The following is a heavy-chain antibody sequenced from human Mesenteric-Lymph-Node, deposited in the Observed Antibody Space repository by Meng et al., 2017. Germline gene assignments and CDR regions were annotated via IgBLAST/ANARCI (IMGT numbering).Heavy chain of an antibody. CDR1: GFTFNSYA. V-gene: IGHV3-23*01. D-gene: IGHD3-22*01. CDR2: ISGSGGST. J-gene: IGHJ4*02. CDR3: VRDHYDSRGH. Sequence: GESLKISCAASGFTFNSYAMRWVRQAPRKGLEWVSGISGSGGSTPYADSVKGRFTISRDNSRNTLYLQMNSLRADDTAVYYCVRDHYDSRGHWGQGTLVTVSS.